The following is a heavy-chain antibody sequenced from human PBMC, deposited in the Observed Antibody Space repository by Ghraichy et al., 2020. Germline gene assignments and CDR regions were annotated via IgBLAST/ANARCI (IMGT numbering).Heavy chain of an antibody. J-gene: IGHJ4*02. CDR1: GGTFNSSA. Sequence: SVKVSCKASGGTFNSSAISWVRQAPGQGLEWVGGVIPMFATPNYAQKFQGRVTITADASTSTAYMDLTSLRSDDTAVYFCARGRAVSASFDYWGQGTLVTVSS. D-gene: IGHD6-19*01. CDR3: ARGRAVSASFDY. V-gene: IGHV1-69*13. CDR2: VIPMFATP.